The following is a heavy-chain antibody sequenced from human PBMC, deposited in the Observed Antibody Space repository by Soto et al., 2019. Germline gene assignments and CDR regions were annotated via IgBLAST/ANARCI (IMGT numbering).Heavy chain of an antibody. CDR2: IYYSGST. Sequence: SETLSLTCTVSGGSISSYYWSWIRQPPGKGLEWIGYIYYSGSTKNNFSLKSRVTVSVDTPNNQFSLKLSSVTAADTAVYYCARVMDGPTYLPSGLDYWGQGTLVTVSS. V-gene: IGHV4-59*01. CDR3: ARVMDGPTYLPSGLDY. D-gene: IGHD2-8*01. CDR1: GGSISSYY. J-gene: IGHJ4*02.